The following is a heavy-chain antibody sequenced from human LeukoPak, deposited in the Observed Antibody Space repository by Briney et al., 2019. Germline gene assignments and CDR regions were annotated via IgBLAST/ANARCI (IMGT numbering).Heavy chain of an antibody. CDR3: AKNFFNVHYYYYYMDV. CDR2: ISGSGGST. D-gene: IGHD3-3*01. J-gene: IGHJ6*03. V-gene: IGHV3-23*01. Sequence: QAGGSLRLSCAASGFTVSGNYMSWVRQAPGKGLEWVSAISGSGGSTYYADSVKGRFTISRDNSKNTLYLQMNSLRAEDTAVYYCAKNFFNVHYYYYYMDVWGKGTTVTVSS. CDR1: GFTVSGNY.